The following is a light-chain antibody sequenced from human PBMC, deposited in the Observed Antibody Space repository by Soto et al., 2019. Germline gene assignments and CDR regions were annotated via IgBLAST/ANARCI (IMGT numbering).Light chain of an antibody. V-gene: IGKV1-5*03. Sequence: DIQMTQSPSTLSASVGDRVTITCRASQSISSWLAWYQQKPGKAPKLLIYKASSLESGVPSRFSGSGSWKEFTLTISSLQPDDFATYYCQQYNSYPLTFGGGTKVEIK. CDR1: QSISSW. CDR2: KAS. J-gene: IGKJ4*01. CDR3: QQYNSYPLT.